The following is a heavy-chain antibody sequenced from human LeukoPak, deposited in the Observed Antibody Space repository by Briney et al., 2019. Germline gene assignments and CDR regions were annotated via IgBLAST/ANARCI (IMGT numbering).Heavy chain of an antibody. CDR2: INPSGGST. Sequence: ASVKVSCKASGYTFTSYYMHWVRQAPGQGLEWMGIINPSGGSTSYAQKFQGRVTMTRDTSTSTVYVELSSLRSEDTAVYYCARGGAVGDGYNPFDYWGQGTLVTVSS. J-gene: IGHJ4*02. CDR3: ARGGAVGDGYNPFDY. D-gene: IGHD5-24*01. V-gene: IGHV1-46*01. CDR1: GYTFTSYY.